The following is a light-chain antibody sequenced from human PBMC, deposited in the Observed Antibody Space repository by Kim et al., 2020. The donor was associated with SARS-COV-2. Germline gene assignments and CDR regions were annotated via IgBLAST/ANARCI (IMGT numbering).Light chain of an antibody. V-gene: IGLV7-46*01. CDR2: DTN. CDR1: TGAGTSGHY. CDR3: LLSYSGARV. J-gene: IGLJ2*01. Sequence: PGGTVTLPCGSGTGAGTSGHYPYWCQQRPGQAPTTLIYDTNNKHSWTPARFSGSLLGGKAALTLSGAQPEDEAEYYCLLSYSGARVFGGGTQLTVL.